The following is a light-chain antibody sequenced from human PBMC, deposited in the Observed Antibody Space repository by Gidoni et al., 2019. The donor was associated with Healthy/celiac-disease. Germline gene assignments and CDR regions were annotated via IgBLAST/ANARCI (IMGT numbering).Light chain of an antibody. J-gene: IGKJ5*01. CDR3: QQRSNWPPT. Sequence: DIVLTQSPAILSLSPGERATLSCRASQSVSSYLAWYQQKPGQAPRLLIYDASNSATRIPARFSGSGSGTDFTLTISSLEPEDFAVYYCQQRSNWPPTFXQXTRLEIK. CDR1: QSVSSY. V-gene: IGKV3-11*01. CDR2: DAS.